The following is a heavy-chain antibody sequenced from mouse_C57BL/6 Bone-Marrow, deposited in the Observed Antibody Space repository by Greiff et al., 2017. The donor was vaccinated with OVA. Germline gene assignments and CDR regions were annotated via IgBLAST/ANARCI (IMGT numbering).Heavy chain of an antibody. J-gene: IGHJ2*01. CDR3: ARGRYFDY. CDR2: ISDGGSYT. Sequence: EVKLQESGGGLVKPGGSLKLSCAASGFTFSSYAMSWVRQTPEKRLEWVATISDGGSYTYYPDNVKGRFTISRDNAKNNLYLQMSHLKSEDTAMYYCARGRYFDYWGQGTTLTVSS. V-gene: IGHV5-4*03. CDR1: GFTFSSYA.